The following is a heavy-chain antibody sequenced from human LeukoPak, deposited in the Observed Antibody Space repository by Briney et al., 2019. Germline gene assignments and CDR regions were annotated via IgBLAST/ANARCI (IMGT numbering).Heavy chain of an antibody. Sequence: RASVKVSCKASGYTFTSYGSSWVRQAPGQGREWMGWSSAYNGNTNYAQKLQGRVTMTTDTSTSTAYMELRSLRSDDTAVYYCARDAEYQLLSEYGMDVWAKGPRSPSPQ. J-gene: IGHJ6*04. CDR3: ARDAEYQLLSEYGMDV. V-gene: IGHV1-18*04. D-gene: IGHD2-2*01. CDR2: SSAYNGNT. CDR1: GYTFTSYG.